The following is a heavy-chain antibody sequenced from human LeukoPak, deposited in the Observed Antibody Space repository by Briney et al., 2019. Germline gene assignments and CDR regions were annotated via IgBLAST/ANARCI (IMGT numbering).Heavy chain of an antibody. V-gene: IGHV4-61*08. CDR1: GGSISSGGYY. J-gene: IGHJ4*02. CDR3: AKGDSTLAY. D-gene: IGHD2-2*01. Sequence: SETLSLTCTVSGGSISSGGYYWSWIRQPPGKGLEWIGYIYGSGNTNYNPSLKSRVTMSIDTSKNQFSLKVSSVTAADSAFYYCAKGDSTLAYWGQGALVTVSS. CDR2: IYGSGNT.